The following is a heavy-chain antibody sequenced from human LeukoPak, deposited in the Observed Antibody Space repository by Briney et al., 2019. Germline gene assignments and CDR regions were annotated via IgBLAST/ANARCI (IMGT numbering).Heavy chain of an antibody. CDR1: GFTFSTSG. CDR2: IRNDGNKK. J-gene: IGHJ4*02. Sequence: GGSLRLSCVASGFTFSTSGMHWVRQSPGKGLDWVAFIRNDGNKKNYAESVKGRFTISRDNSRNSLYLQMNSLRAEDTAVYYCASRGLSSGGLWGQGTLVTVSA. D-gene: IGHD2-15*01. CDR3: ASRGLSSGGL. V-gene: IGHV3-30*02.